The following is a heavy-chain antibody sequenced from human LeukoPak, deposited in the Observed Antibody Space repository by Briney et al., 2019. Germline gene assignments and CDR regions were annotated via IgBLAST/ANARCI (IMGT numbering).Heavy chain of an antibody. D-gene: IGHD3-10*01. CDR3: ARDPMVRGVIGY. J-gene: IGHJ4*02. CDR2: IYYSGST. Sequence: PSETLSLTCTVSGGSISSYYWSWIRQPPGKGLEWIGYIYYSGSTNYKPSLKSRVTISVDTSKNQFSLKLSSMTAADTAVYYCARDPMVRGVIGYWGQGTLVTVSS. V-gene: IGHV4-59*01. CDR1: GGSISSYY.